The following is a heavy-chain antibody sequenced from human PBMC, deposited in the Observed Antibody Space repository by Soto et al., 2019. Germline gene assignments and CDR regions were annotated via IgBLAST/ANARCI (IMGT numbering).Heavy chain of an antibody. D-gene: IGHD6-6*01. CDR1: GFTLSGVD. J-gene: IGHJ4*02. V-gene: IGHV3-30*18. Sequence: ESGGGVVQPGTSLRLSCSASGFTLSGVDMHWVRQAPGKGLEWVAVMSYDGRNQYYADSVKGRFTVSRDSSKSTLYLQMNSLRTEDAAVYYCAKGGWYTSSSRSDCWGQGTLVTVS. CDR3: AKGGWYTSSSRSDC. CDR2: MSYDGRNQ.